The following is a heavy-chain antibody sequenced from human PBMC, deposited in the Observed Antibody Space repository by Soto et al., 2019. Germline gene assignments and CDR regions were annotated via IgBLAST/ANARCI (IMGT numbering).Heavy chain of an antibody. CDR2: INHSGST. J-gene: IGHJ4*02. D-gene: IGHD1-7*01. V-gene: IGHV4-34*01. CDR3: ARDKTTGLFDY. CDR1: GGSFSGDY. Sequence: SSETLSLTCAVYGGSFSGDYWTWIRQPPGTGLEWIGEINHSGSTNYNPSLKSRVTISVDTSKNQFSLKLTSVTAADTAVYYCARDKTTGLFDYWGQGTLVTVSS.